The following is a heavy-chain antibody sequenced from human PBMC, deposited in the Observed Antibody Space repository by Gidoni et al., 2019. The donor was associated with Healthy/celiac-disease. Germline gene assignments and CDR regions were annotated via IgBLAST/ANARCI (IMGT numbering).Heavy chain of an antibody. CDR3: ARDEGGYCYLIDY. V-gene: IGHV1-46*01. D-gene: IGHD5-18*01. Sequence: QVQLVQSGAEVTKPGASVKVPCKASGYTFTSYYMPWVRQATGHGLEWMGIINPSSGSTSYAQKFQGRVTMTRDTSTSTVYMELSSLRSEDTAVYYCARDEGGYCYLIDYWGQGTLVTVSS. CDR2: INPSSGST. CDR1: GYTFTSYY. J-gene: IGHJ4*02.